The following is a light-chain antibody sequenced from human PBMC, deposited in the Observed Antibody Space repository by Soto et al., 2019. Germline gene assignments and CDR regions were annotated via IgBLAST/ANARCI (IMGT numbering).Light chain of an antibody. CDR2: GAF. V-gene: IGKV3-15*01. CDR3: QQYINLLTWT. Sequence: EMVMTQSPVPLSVFPAERVTLSCXASXSVSSNLAWYQXRPXQAPSLXXXGAFTRATGIPARFSGTVSGTEFTLTISSLHYEDFAAYNGQQYINLLTWTSGQRTKVDIK. CDR1: XSVSSN. J-gene: IGKJ1*01.